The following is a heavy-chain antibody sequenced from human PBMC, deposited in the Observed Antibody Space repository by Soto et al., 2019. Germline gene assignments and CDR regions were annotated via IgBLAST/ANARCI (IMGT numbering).Heavy chain of an antibody. Sequence: PGGSLRLSCAASGFTFSSYGMHWVRQAPGKGLEWVAVIWYDGSNKYYADSVKGRFTISRDNSKNTLYLQMNSLRAEDTAVYYCARRVQGVNWYYYYGMDVWGQGTTVTVSS. D-gene: IGHD1-1*01. J-gene: IGHJ6*02. V-gene: IGHV3-33*01. CDR1: GFTFSSYG. CDR3: ARRVQGVNWYYYYGMDV. CDR2: IWYDGSNK.